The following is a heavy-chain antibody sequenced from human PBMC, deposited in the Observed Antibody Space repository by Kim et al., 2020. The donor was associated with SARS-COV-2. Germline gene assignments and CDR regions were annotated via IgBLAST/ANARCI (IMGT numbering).Heavy chain of an antibody. Sequence: GGSLRLSCAASGFTFSSYGMHWVRQAPGKGLEWVAVIWYDGSNKYYADSVKGRFTISRDNSKNTLYLQMNVLRAEDTAVYYCERVDSSGWYADYYYYMAVWGKGTTVTVSS. CDR2: IWYDGSNK. CDR3: ERVDSSGWYADYYYYMAV. CDR1: GFTFSSYG. D-gene: IGHD6-19*01. J-gene: IGHJ6*03. V-gene: IGHV3-33*01.